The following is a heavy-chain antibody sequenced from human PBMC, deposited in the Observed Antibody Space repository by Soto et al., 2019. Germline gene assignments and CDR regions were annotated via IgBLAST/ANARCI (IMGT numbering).Heavy chain of an antibody. CDR3: SRGLGRSRYYLAPRFEI. V-gene: IGHV5-51*01. CDR2: IYPGDSDT. Sequence: RQMPGKNLEWMGIIYPGDSDTRYSPSFQGQVTISADKSISTAYLQWSSLKASDTAMYYCSRGLGRSRYYLAPRFEIWGQGT. J-gene: IGHJ3*02. D-gene: IGHD2-15*01.